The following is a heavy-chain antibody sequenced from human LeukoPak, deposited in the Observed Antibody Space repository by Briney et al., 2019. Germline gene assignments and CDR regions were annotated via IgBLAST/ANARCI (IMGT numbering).Heavy chain of an antibody. J-gene: IGHJ4*02. CDR3: AKPAYSSGWYYDY. V-gene: IGHV3-23*01. CDR2: ISGFDGST. D-gene: IGHD6-19*01. Sequence: PGGSLRLSCAASGFTFSSYGMSWVRQAPGKGLEWVSTISGFDGSTNYADSVKGRFTISRDNSKNTLYLQMNSLRAEDTAFYYCAKPAYSSGWYYDYWGQGILVTVSS. CDR1: GFTFSSYG.